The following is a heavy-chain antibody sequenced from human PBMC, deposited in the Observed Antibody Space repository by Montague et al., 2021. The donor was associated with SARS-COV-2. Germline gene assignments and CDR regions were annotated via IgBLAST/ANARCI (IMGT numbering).Heavy chain of an antibody. CDR2: IYYSGNP. CDR1: GGSISTYY. Sequence: SETLSLTCTVSGGSISTYYWSWIWQSPGKGLEWIGYIYYSGNPNYNPSLTSRLSTSVDTSKNQFSLELNSVTAADTAVFFCARGKGRSPDAFDIWGQGITVTVSS. J-gene: IGHJ3*02. D-gene: IGHD2-15*01. CDR3: ARGKGRSPDAFDI. V-gene: IGHV4-59*01.